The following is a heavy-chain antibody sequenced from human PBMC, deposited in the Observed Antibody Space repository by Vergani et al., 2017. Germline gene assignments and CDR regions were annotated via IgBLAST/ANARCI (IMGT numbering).Heavy chain of an antibody. V-gene: IGHV4-59*13. D-gene: IGHD3-9*01. CDR3: ARVMYRDEASTGYRLEWRDF. CDR2: INSTGST. Sequence: QVQLEESGPGLVKPSETLSLTCTVSGGSFNTYYWSWIRQSPGKGLEWIGYINSTGSTNYNPHLNSRVTLSVDPSKNQFSLKLWSVTAADTAVYFCARVMYRDEASTGYRLEWRDFWGQGTTVTISS. J-gene: IGHJ4*02. CDR1: GGSFNTYY.